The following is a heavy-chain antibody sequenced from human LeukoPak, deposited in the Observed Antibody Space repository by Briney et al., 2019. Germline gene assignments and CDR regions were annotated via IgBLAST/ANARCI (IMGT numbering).Heavy chain of an antibody. J-gene: IGHJ4*02. CDR2: ISPTSGDT. CDR1: GYTFTDDY. Sequence: ASVKVSCKASGYTFTDDYMHWVRQAPGHGLEWMGWISPTSGDTNYARKFQGRVTMTRDTSITTIYMDLSRLTSDDTAIYYCARRLLHGSGMYYSDWGQGTLVTVSS. V-gene: IGHV1-2*02. D-gene: IGHD3-10*01. CDR3: ARRLLHGSGMYYSD.